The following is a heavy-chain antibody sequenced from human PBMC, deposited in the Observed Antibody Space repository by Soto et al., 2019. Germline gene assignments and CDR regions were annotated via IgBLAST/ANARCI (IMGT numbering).Heavy chain of an antibody. CDR3: ARTSCSGGSCYKIDY. J-gene: IGHJ4*02. CDR1: GGSISSGGYY. CDR2: IYYSGST. V-gene: IGHV4-31*03. D-gene: IGHD2-15*01. Sequence: QVQLQESGPGLVKPSQTMSLTCTVSGGSISSGGYYWSWIRQHPGKGLERIGHIYYSGSTYYNPSLKSRVTISVDTSKNQFSLKLSSVTAADTAVYYCARTSCSGGSCYKIDYWGQGTLVTVSS.